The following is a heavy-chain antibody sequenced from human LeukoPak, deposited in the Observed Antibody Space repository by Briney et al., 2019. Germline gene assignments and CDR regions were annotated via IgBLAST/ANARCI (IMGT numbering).Heavy chain of an antibody. CDR3: ARPKSVAQFDAFDI. D-gene: IGHD5-24*01. J-gene: IGHJ3*02. Sequence: PSETLSLTCTVSGGSISSYYWSWIRQPPGKGLEWIGYIYYSGSTYYNPSLKSRVTISIDTSKNQFSLKLSSVTAADTAVYYCARPKSVAQFDAFDIWGQGTMVTVSS. V-gene: IGHV4-59*01. CDR1: GGSISSYY. CDR2: IYYSGST.